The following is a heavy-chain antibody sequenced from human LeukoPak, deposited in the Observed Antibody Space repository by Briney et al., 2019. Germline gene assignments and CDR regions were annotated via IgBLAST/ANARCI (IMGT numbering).Heavy chain of an antibody. V-gene: IGHV3-15*01. Sequence: PGGSLKLSCAASGFTFNNAWMSWVRQAPGKGLEWVGRIKSKTDGGTTDYAAPVKGRFTISRDDSKNTLYLQMNSLKTEDTAVYYCTTESLWFGELFYYFDYWGQGTLVTVSS. CDR1: GFTFNNAW. J-gene: IGHJ4*02. CDR2: IKSKTDGGTT. D-gene: IGHD3-10*01. CDR3: TTESLWFGELFYYFDY.